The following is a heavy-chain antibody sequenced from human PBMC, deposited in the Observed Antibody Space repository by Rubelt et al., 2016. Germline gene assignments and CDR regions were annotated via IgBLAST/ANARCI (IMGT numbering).Heavy chain of an antibody. CDR3: ARDRSGWFDP. CDR2: INTGNGDT. J-gene: IGHJ5*02. CDR1: GYTFISYA. Sequence: QVQLVQSGAEVKKPGASVKVSCKASGYTFISYAMHWVRQAPGQGLEWMGWINTGNGDTKYSQKFQGRVTITSDTSATIGYMELSSLRSEDTAVYYCARDRSGWFDPWGQGTLVTVSS. V-gene: IGHV1-3*04.